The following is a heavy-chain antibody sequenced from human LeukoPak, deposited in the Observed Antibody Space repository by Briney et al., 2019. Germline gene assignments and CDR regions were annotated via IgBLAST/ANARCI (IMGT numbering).Heavy chain of an antibody. CDR3: ARDGGDGGVDY. CDR2: TRNKANSYTT. J-gene: IGHJ4*02. Sequence: GGSLRLSRAASGFTFSDHYMDWVRQAPGKGLEWVGRTRNKANSYTTEYAASVKGRFTISRDDSKNSLYLQMNSLKTEDTAVYYCARDGGDGGVDYWGQGTLVTVSS. V-gene: IGHV3-72*01. D-gene: IGHD2-21*02. CDR1: GFTFSDHY.